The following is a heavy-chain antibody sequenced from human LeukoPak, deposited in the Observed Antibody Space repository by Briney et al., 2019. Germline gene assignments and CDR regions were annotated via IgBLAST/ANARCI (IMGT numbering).Heavy chain of an antibody. CDR2: ISSSGSTI. CDR3: ARPQSGYYDYVWGSYRYTPAFDY. CDR1: GFTFSSYE. D-gene: IGHD3-16*02. Sequence: GGSLRLSCAASGFTFSSYEMNWVRQAPGKGLEWVSYISSSGSTIYYADSVKGRFTISRDNAKNSLYLQTNSLRAEDTAVYYCARPQSGYYDYVWGSYRYTPAFDYWGQGTLVTVSS. J-gene: IGHJ4*02. V-gene: IGHV3-48*03.